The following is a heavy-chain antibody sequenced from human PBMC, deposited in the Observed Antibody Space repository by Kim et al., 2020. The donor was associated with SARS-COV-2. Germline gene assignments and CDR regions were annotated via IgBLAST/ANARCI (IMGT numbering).Heavy chain of an antibody. J-gene: IGHJ3*02. D-gene: IGHD3-22*01. CDR3: ARETFYDSSGYWAWGAFDI. Sequence: GRFTISRDNAKNSLYLQMNSLRAEDTAVYYCARETFYDSSGYWAWGAFDIWGQGTMVTVSS. V-gene: IGHV3-11*06.